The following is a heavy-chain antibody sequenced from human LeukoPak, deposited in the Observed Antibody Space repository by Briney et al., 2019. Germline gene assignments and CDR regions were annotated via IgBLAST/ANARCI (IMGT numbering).Heavy chain of an antibody. CDR3: ARDGSTVVVPAALYYYYGMDV. Sequence: GGSLRLSCAASGFTFSSYGMHWVRQAPGKGLEWVAVIWYDGSNKYYADSVKGRFTISRDNSKNTLYLQMNSLRAEDTAVYYCARDGSTVVVPAALYYYYGMDVWGQGTTVTVSS. CDR1: GFTFSSYG. CDR2: IWYDGSNK. J-gene: IGHJ6*02. V-gene: IGHV3-33*01. D-gene: IGHD2-2*01.